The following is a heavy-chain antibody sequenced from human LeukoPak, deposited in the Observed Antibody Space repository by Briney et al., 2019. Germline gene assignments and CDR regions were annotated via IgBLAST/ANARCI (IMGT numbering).Heavy chain of an antibody. V-gene: IGHV3-48*03. CDR1: GFTFSSYE. CDR2: ISSSGSTI. J-gene: IGHJ4*02. Sequence: GGSLRLSCAASGFTFSSYEMNWVRQAPGKGLEWVSYISSSGSTIHYADSVKGRFTISRDNAKNSLYLQMNSLRAEDTAVYYCARDGLTMVRGVIPFDYWGQGTLVTVSS. D-gene: IGHD3-10*01. CDR3: ARDGLTMVRGVIPFDY.